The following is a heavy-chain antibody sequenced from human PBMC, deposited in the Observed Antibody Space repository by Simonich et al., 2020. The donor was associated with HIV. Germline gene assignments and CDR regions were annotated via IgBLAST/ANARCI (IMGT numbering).Heavy chain of an antibody. CDR3: ARSPYYYDISGDLDY. CDR1: GGSLSGHY. V-gene: IGHV4-34*01. CDR2: INHSGNT. Sequence: QVQLQQWGAGLLKPSETLSLTCVVYGGSLSGHYWSWVRQPPGKGLEWIGEINHSGNTDYTPTLKARVTISLDTSKNQFSLKRSSVTAADTAVYYCARSPYYYDISGDLDYWGQGTLVTVSS. J-gene: IGHJ4*02. D-gene: IGHD3-22*01.